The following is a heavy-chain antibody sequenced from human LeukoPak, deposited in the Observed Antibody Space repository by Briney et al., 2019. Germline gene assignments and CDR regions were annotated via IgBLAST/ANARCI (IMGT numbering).Heavy chain of an antibody. CDR3: ARVSGPGMNEYYHL. D-gene: IGHD3-10*01. CDR2: INDDGSFR. Sequence: GGSLRLSCADSGITFSGAWMHWVRQAPGKGLVWVSRINDDGSFRRYANSVKGRFTISRDNAKNTLFLQMDSLRAEDTAVYYCARVSGPGMNEYYHLWGQGTLVTVSS. CDR1: GITFSGAW. J-gene: IGHJ1*01. V-gene: IGHV3-74*01.